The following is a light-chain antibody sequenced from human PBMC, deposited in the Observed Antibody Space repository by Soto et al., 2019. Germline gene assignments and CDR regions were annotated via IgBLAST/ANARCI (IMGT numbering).Light chain of an antibody. V-gene: IGKV4-1*01. CDR3: QQYYRTPPT. J-gene: IGKJ1*01. CDR2: WAS. CDR1: QSVLYSSNNKNY. Sequence: DIVMTQSPDSLAVSLCERATINCKSSQSVLYSSNNKNYLAWYQQKPGQPPKLLIYWASTRESGVPDRFSGSGSGTDFTLTISSLQAEDVAVYYCQQYYRTPPTFGQGTKVDIK.